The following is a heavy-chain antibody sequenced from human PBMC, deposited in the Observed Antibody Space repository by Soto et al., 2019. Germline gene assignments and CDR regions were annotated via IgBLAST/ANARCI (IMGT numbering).Heavy chain of an antibody. J-gene: IGHJ5*02. Sequence: GGSLRLSCGASAFSNYAIHWVRQAPGKGLEWVGIVSHDAGSTYTADSVQGHFSISRDTSNSTVYLHMTSLRPEDSGLNYCARGGWLDGYNAPLYSWGQGSLVTVSS. CDR2: VSHDAGST. V-gene: IGHV3-30*03. CDR3: ARGGWLDGYNAPLYS. CDR1: AFSNYA. D-gene: IGHD6-19*01.